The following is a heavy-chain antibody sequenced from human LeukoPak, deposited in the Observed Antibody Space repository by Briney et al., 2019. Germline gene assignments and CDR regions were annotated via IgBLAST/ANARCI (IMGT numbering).Heavy chain of an antibody. V-gene: IGHV3-20*04. J-gene: IGHJ4*02. CDR2: INWNGGST. CDR1: GSTFDDYG. Sequence: GGSLRLSCAASGSTFDDYGMSWVRQAPAKGLEWVSGINWNGGSTGYADSVKGRFTISRDNAKNSLYLQMNSLRAEETALYYCARDGRFLEWLPAGYWGQGTLVTVSS. CDR3: ARDGRFLEWLPAGY. D-gene: IGHD3-3*01.